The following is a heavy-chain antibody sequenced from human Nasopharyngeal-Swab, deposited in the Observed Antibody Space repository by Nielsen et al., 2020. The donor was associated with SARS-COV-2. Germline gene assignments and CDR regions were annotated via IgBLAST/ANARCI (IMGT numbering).Heavy chain of an antibody. CDR1: GGSFSSYD. J-gene: IGHJ5*02. CDR3: ARHTSSSGHLNWFDP. D-gene: IGHD3-3*01. Sequence: GSLRLSCTVSGGSFSSYDWSWIRQPPGKGLEWIGYIYYSGNTNYNPSLKSRVTILIDTSKSQFSLKQSSVIAADTAVYYCARHTSSSGHLNWFDPWGQGNVVTVSS. CDR2: IYYSGNT. V-gene: IGHV4-59*08.